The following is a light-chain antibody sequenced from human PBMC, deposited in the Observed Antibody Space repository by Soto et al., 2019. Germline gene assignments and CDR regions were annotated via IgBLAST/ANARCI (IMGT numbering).Light chain of an antibody. CDR3: QQYGSSPLT. V-gene: IGKV3-20*01. J-gene: IGKJ4*01. CDR2: GAS. CDR1: QSVSSSY. Sequence: EIVLTHSPGTLSLSPGERATLSCRASQSVSSSYLAWYQQKPGQAPRLLIYGASSRATGIPDRFSGSGSGTDFTLTISRLEPEDFAVYYCQQYGSSPLTFGGGTTVDNK.